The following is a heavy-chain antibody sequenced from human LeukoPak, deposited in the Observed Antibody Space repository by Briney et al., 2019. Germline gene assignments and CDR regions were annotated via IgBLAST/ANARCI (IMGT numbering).Heavy chain of an antibody. Sequence: ASVKVSCXASGYTFTGYYMHWVRQAPGQGLEWMGWINPNSGGANYAQKFQGRVTMTRDTSISTAYMELSRLRSDDTAVYYCARGRPALPLAAAGPLTPTYYFDYWGQGTLVTVSS. D-gene: IGHD6-13*01. CDR3: ARGRPALPLAAAGPLTPTYYFDY. CDR2: INPNSGGA. V-gene: IGHV1-2*02. CDR1: GYTFTGYY. J-gene: IGHJ4*02.